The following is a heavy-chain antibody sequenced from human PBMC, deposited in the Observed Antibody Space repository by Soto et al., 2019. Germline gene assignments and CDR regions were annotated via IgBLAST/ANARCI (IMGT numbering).Heavy chain of an antibody. J-gene: IGHJ4*02. CDR3: AREVGYSSYLNFDS. CDR1: GDSVSSNSAA. V-gene: IGHV6-1*01. D-gene: IGHD6-13*01. Sequence: SQTLSLTCAIYGDSVSSNSAAWNWIRQSPSRGLEWLGRTYYRSKWYNDYAVYVKIRITINPDTSKNQFYLQLNSVTPEDTSLYYCAREVGYSSYLNFDSWGQGTLVTVSS. CDR2: TYYRSKWYN.